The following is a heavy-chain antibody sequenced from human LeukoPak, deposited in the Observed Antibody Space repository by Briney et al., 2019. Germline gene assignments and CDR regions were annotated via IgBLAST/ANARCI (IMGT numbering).Heavy chain of an antibody. V-gene: IGHV1-2*02. CDR3: ARAKSLRIMIFGVVTNPPDY. D-gene: IGHD3-3*01. Sequence: ASVKVSCKASGYTFTGYYMHWVRQAPGQGLEWMGWINPNSGGTNYAQKFQGRVTMTRDTSISTAYMELSRLRSDDTAVYYCARAKSLRIMIFGVVTNPPDYWGQGTLVTVSS. CDR1: GYTFTGYY. J-gene: IGHJ4*02. CDR2: INPNSGGT.